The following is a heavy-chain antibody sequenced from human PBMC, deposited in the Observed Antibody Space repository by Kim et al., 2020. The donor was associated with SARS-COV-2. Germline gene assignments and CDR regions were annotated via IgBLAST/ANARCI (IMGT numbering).Heavy chain of an antibody. CDR3: ARHQYSGYDMAAFDL. V-gene: IGHV3-30*03. J-gene: IGHJ3*01. CDR2: ITYDGTHK. Sequence: GGSLRLSCVASGFTLRSHGMHWVRQGAEKGLEWVAVITYDGTHKYYVDSVNGRFTISRDNLKNIVYLQMDSLRVEDTAMYYCARHQYSGYDMAAFDLWG. CDR1: GFTLRSHG. D-gene: IGHD5-12*01.